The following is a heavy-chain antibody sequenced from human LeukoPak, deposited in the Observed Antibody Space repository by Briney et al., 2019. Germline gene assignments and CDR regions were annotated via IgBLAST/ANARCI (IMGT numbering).Heavy chain of an antibody. CDR1: GFTFSSYA. V-gene: IGHV3-23*01. CDR3: ARDGDNYDFWSGYSHFDY. J-gene: IGHJ4*02. D-gene: IGHD3-3*01. CDR2: ISGSGGST. Sequence: PGGSLRLSCAASGFTFSSYAMSWVRQAPGKGLEWVSAISGSGGSTYYADSVKGRFTISRDNSKNTLYLQMNSLRAEDTAVYYCARDGDNYDFWSGYSHFDYWGQGTLVTVSS.